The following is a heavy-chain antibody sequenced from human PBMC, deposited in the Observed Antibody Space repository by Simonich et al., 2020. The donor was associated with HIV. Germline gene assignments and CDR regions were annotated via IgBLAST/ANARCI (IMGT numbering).Heavy chain of an antibody. J-gene: IGHJ1*01. CDR2: NNHRGSN. V-gene: IGHV4-34*01. CDR1: GGSFSGYY. CDR3: ARLTAGGLGEYFQH. D-gene: IGHD6-13*01. Sequence: QVQLQQWGAGLLKPSETLSLTCAVYGGSFSGYYWSWIRQPPGKGLEWIGENNHRGSNNHKPSLKSRVTISVDTSKNQFSLKLSSVTAADTAVYYCARLTAGGLGEYFQHWGQGTLVTVSS.